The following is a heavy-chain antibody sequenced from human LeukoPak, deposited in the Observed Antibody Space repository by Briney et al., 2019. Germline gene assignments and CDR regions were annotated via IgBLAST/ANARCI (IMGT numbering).Heavy chain of an antibody. CDR3: ARDELGSGDYYGSGSYYNPLDY. Sequence: GASVKVSCKASGYTFTSYGISWVRQAPGQRLEWMGWISAYNGNTNYAQKLQGRVTMTTDTTTSTAYMELRSLRSDDTAVYYCARDELGSGDYYGSGSYYNPLDYWGQGTLVTVSS. D-gene: IGHD3-10*01. CDR1: GYTFTSYG. CDR2: ISAYNGNT. J-gene: IGHJ4*02. V-gene: IGHV1-18*01.